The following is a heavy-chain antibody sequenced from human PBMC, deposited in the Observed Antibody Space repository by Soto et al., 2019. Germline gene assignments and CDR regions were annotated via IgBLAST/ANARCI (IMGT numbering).Heavy chain of an antibody. CDR3: ARDSRYYDYAFYAFDI. V-gene: IGHV4-31*03. CDR2: IYYSGST. J-gene: IGHJ3*02. Sequence: QVQLQESGPGLVKPSQTLSLTCTVSGGSISSGGYYWSWIRQHPGKGLEWIGYIYYSGSTYYNPSLKSRVTISVDTSKNQFSLKLSSVTAADTAVYYCARDSRYYDYAFYAFDIWGQGTMVTVSS. CDR1: GGSISSGGYY. D-gene: IGHD3-16*01.